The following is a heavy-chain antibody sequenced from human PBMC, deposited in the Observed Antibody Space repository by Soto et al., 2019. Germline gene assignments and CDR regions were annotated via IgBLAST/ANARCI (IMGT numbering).Heavy chain of an antibody. D-gene: IGHD3-10*01. V-gene: IGHV3-23*01. J-gene: IGHJ6*02. CDR3: AAPRDEYGSGVSWLTYGMDI. CDR2: LDGAGGST. Sequence: GGSLRLSCAASGFTFSSYAMTWVRHVPGRGLEWVASLDGAGGSTYYAESVRGRFSISRDNSQNTLFLQMKRLTVDDTAIYYCAAPRDEYGSGVSWLTYGMDIWGQGTTVTVSS. CDR1: GFTFSSYA.